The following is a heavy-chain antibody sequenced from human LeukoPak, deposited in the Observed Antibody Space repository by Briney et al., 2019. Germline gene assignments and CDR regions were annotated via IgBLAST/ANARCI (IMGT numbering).Heavy chain of an antibody. Sequence: ASVTVSCKASGYTFTSYGISWVRQAPGQGVEGMGWISSYNCNTNYAQKLQRRLTMTTHTSTSTAYMKLRSLRSDDTAVYYCARESGAYYGSGTAYFLHWGQGTLVTVSS. D-gene: IGHD3-10*01. V-gene: IGHV1-18*01. CDR1: GYTFTSYG. J-gene: IGHJ1*01. CDR2: ISSYNCNT. CDR3: ARESGAYYGSGTAYFLH.